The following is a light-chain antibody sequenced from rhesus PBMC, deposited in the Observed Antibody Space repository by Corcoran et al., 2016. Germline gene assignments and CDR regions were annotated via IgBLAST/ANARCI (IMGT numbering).Light chain of an antibody. J-gene: IGKJ2*01. CDR2: GAS. Sequence: QVILTQSPATLSLPPGERATLSFRASQSVSSYLAWYQKKPGQAPQLLIYGASSRATGIPDRFSGSWSGTEFTRTISSLEPEDFAMYYCQTYSSSPCSFGQGTKVEIK. CDR3: QTYSSSPCS. V-gene: IGKV3-53*01. CDR1: QSVSSY.